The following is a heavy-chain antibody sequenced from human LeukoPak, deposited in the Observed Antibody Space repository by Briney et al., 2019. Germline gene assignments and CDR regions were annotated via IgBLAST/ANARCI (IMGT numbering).Heavy chain of an antibody. CDR3: ASLTSDYGY. D-gene: IGHD4-17*01. Sequence: SXIRXXXGXGLEWMGYIYYSGSTNYNPSLKSRVTISVDTSKNQFSLKLSSVTAADTAVYYCASLTSDYGYWGQGTLVTVSS. J-gene: IGHJ4*02. CDR2: IYYSGST. V-gene: IGHV4-59*08.